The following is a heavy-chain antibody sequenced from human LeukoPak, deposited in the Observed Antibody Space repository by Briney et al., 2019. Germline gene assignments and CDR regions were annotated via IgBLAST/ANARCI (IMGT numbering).Heavy chain of an antibody. Sequence: GESLKISCKASGYTFTNYWIGWVRQMPGKGLEWMGIIYPDDSDTKYSPSFQGQVTISVDESISTAYLQWSSLKASDTAIYYCARHEVGGDSSSGYEYYYMDVWGKGTAVTVSS. J-gene: IGHJ6*03. V-gene: IGHV5-51*01. CDR1: GYTFTNYW. D-gene: IGHD3-3*01. CDR2: IYPDDSDT. CDR3: ARHEVGGDSSSGYEYYYMDV.